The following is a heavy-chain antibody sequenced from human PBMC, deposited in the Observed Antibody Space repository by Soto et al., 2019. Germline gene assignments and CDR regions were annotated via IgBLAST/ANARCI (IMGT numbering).Heavy chain of an antibody. J-gene: IGHJ4*01. Sequence: EAQLVESGGGLVQPGGSLRLSCAASGFTFTTYWMSWVRQAPGKGRAWVANIKEDGSEKYYVDSVTGRFTIYRDNAKNSLYLQMNSLRVEDTAVYYCARGGSDSDYWGHGTLVTVSS. CDR1: GFTFTTYW. V-gene: IGHV3-7*01. CDR2: IKEDGSEK. D-gene: IGHD2-15*01. CDR3: ARGGSDSDY.